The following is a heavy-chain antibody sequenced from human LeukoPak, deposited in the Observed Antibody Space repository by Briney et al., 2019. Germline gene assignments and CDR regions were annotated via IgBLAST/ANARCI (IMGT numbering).Heavy chain of an antibody. V-gene: IGHV3-21*01. CDR3: ARVGLLWFGELDDAFDI. CDR2: ISTSSSYI. J-gene: IGHJ3*02. Sequence: GGSLRLSCAASGFTFNRYNMNWVRRAPGKGLEWVSSISTSSSYIYYADSVRGRFTISRDNAKNSLYLQMNSLRAEDTAVYYCARVGLLWFGELDDAFDIWGQGTMVTVSS. CDR1: GFTFNRYN. D-gene: IGHD3-10*01.